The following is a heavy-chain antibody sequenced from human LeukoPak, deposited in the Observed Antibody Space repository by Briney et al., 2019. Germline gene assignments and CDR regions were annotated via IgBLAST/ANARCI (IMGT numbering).Heavy chain of an antibody. J-gene: IGHJ4*02. CDR3: AKDLRDYGDYREIDY. CDR1: GFTFSDHY. CDR2: TRNKANSYTT. V-gene: IGHV3-72*01. D-gene: IGHD4-17*01. Sequence: PGGSLRLSCAASGFTFSDHYMDWVRQAPGKGLEWVGRTRNKANSYTTEYAASVKGRFTISRDDSKNSLYLQMNSLKTEDTAVYYCAKDLRDYGDYREIDYWGQGTLVTVSS.